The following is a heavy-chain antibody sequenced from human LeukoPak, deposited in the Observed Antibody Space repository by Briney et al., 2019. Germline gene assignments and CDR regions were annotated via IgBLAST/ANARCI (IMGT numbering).Heavy chain of an antibody. CDR3: ARSPVRVVPAATNFQH. V-gene: IGHV4-34*01. J-gene: IGHJ1*01. CDR2: INHSGST. D-gene: IGHD2-2*01. CDR1: GGSFSGYY. Sequence: SETLSLTCAVYGGSFSGYYCSWIRQPPGKGLEWIGEINHSGSTNYNPSLKSRVTISVDTSKNQFSLKLSSVTAADTAVYYCARSPVRVVPAATNFQHWGQGTLVTVSS.